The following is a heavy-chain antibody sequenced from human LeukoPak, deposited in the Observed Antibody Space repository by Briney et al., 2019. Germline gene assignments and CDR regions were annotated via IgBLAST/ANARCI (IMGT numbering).Heavy chain of an antibody. CDR2: IYSSGST. J-gene: IGHJ3*02. V-gene: IGHV4-39*07. CDR1: GASISSGSNY. D-gene: IGHD3-22*01. Sequence: SETLSLTCSVSGASISSGSNYWGWIRQPPGKTLEWIGSIYSSGSTYYNPSLKSRVIIIIDTPKNHFSLTLSSVTAADTAVYYCARGKFESSGYYLRRVYAFDIWGQGTMVTVSS. CDR3: ARGKFESSGYYLRRVYAFDI.